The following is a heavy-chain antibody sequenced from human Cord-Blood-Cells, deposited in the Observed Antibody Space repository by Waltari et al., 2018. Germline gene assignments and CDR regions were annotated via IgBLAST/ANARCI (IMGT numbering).Heavy chain of an antibody. CDR3: AKEIDIVVVPAAPDAFDI. CDR2: ISGSGGST. V-gene: IGHV3-23*01. D-gene: IGHD2-2*01. Sequence: EVQLLESGGGLVQPGGSLRLSCAASGFTFSSYAMSWVRQAPGKGLEWVSAISGSGGSTYYADSVKGRFTISRDNSKNTLYLQMNSLRAEDTAVYYCAKEIDIVVVPAAPDAFDIWGQGTMVTVSS. CDR1: GFTFSSYA. J-gene: IGHJ3*02.